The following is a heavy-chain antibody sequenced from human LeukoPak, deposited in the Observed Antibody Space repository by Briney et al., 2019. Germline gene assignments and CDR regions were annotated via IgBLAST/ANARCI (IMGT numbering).Heavy chain of an antibody. D-gene: IGHD5-12*01. CDR1: GYTFTSYG. J-gene: IGHJ4*02. CDR2: ISAYNGNT. V-gene: IGHV1-18*01. Sequence: ASVKVSCKASGYTFTSYGISWVRQAPGQGLEWMGWISAYNGNTNYAQKLQGRVTMTTDTSTSTAYMELRSLRSDDTAVYYCAREGLRGYSGYEGFDYWGQGTLVTVSS. CDR3: AREGLRGYSGYEGFDY.